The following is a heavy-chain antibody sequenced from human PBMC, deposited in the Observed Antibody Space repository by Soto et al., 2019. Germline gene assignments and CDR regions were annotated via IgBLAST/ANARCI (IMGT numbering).Heavy chain of an antibody. V-gene: IGHV3-33*01. CDR3: ARDLHDAGYFDL. CDR2: IWYDGSNK. Sequence: QVQLVESGGGVVQPGRSLRLSCAASGFTFSSYGMHWVRQAPGKGLEWVAVIWYDGSNKYYADSVKGRFTISRDNSKNTLYLQMNSLRAEDTAVSYCARDLHDAGYFDLWGRGTLVTVSS. D-gene: IGHD2-2*01. J-gene: IGHJ2*01. CDR1: GFTFSSYG.